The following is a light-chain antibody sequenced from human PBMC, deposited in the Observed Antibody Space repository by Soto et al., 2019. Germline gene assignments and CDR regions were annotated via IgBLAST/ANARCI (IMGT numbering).Light chain of an antibody. CDR2: AAS. CDR1: QGISSY. Sequence: DIQMTQSPSSLSASVGDRVTMTFLASQGISSYLSWYQQKPGKAPKLLIYAASTLQSGVPSRFSGSGSGTEFTLTISRLQPEDFATYYCQQLNSYPITFGQGTRLEIK. J-gene: IGKJ5*01. CDR3: QQLNSYPIT. V-gene: IGKV1-9*01.